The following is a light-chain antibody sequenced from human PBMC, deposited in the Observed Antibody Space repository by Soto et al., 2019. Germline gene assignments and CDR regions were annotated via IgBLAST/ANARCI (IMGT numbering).Light chain of an antibody. V-gene: IGLV2-14*01. J-gene: IGLJ2*01. CDR3: SSYSTTSSPHVL. CDR1: PSDIGRYNY. Sequence: QSVLTQPAYVSGSPGQSITISCTGTPSDIGRYNYVSWYQQFPGKVPKLLIYEVTSRPSEVSARFSGSKSGSTASLTISGLQAEDEADYYCSSYSTTSSPHVLFGGGTKLTVL. CDR2: EVT.